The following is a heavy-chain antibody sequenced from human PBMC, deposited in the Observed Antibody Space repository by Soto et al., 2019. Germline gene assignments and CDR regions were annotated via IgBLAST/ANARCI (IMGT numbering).Heavy chain of an antibody. CDR3: CRLDYGQWY. CDR2: INPRSGGT. Sequence: QVQLVQSGAEVKKPGASVKVSCKASGYTFTSHHMNWVRQVPGEGLDWMGMINPRSGGTNSPQKFQGRVTMTRDTSTSTVYMELSSLRSEDTAVYYCCRLDYGQWYWGQGTLVTVSS. V-gene: IGHV1-46*01. D-gene: IGHD3-10*01. CDR1: GYTFTSHH. J-gene: IGHJ4*02.